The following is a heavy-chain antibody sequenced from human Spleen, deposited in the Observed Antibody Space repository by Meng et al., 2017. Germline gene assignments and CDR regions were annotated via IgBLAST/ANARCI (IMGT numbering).Heavy chain of an antibody. CDR1: CGSFSSSYW. Sequence: VELQGSGRGVVKPSGPLSPTCAGACGSFSSSYWWSWVRQSPGKGLEWIGEIYHSGTTKYNPSLESRVTISVDKSKNQFSLKVTSVTAADTAMYYCATSSIIRGVINWFDPWGQGILVTVSS. D-gene: IGHD3-10*01. CDR3: ATSSIIRGVINWFDP. CDR2: IYHSGTT. J-gene: IGHJ5*02. V-gene: IGHV4-4*02.